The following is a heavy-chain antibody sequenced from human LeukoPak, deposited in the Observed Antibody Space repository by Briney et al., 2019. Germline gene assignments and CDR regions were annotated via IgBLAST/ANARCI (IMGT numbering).Heavy chain of an antibody. J-gene: IGHJ4*02. Sequence: PGASLRLSCAASGFTFSSYAMSWVRQAPGKGLEWVSAISGSGGSTYYADSAKGRFTISRDNSKNTLYLQMNSLRAEDTAVYYCAKDGTVVTLYYFDYWGQGTLVTVSS. CDR1: GFTFSSYA. CDR2: ISGSGGST. D-gene: IGHD4-23*01. V-gene: IGHV3-23*01. CDR3: AKDGTVVTLYYFDY.